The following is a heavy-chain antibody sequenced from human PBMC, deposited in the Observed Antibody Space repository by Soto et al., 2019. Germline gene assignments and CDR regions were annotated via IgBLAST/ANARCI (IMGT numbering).Heavy chain of an antibody. J-gene: IGHJ3*02. D-gene: IGHD2-15*01. CDR2: IYYSGST. V-gene: IGHV4-31*03. CDR3: ARGHCSGGSCYRTDAFDI. CDR1: GGSISSGGYY. Sequence: TLSLTCTVSGGSISSGGYYWSWIRQHPGKGLEWIGYIYYSGSTYSNPSLKSRVTISVDTSKNQFSLNLISVTAADTAVYSCARGHCSGGSCYRTDAFDIWGQGTMVTVSS.